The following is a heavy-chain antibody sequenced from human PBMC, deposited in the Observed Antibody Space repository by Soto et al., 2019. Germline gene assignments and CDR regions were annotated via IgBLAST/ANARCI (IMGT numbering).Heavy chain of an antibody. J-gene: IGHJ6*02. V-gene: IGHV3-9*01. CDR2: ISWNSGSI. CDR3: AKDMGWSIAARRDYYYYGMDV. D-gene: IGHD6-6*01. CDR1: GFTFDDDA. Sequence: SLRLSYAASGFTFDDDAMHWVRQARGKCLEWVSGISWNSGSIGYADSVKGRFTISRDNAKNSLYLQMNSLRAEDTALYYCAKDMGWSIAARRDYYYYGMDVWGQGTTVTVSS.